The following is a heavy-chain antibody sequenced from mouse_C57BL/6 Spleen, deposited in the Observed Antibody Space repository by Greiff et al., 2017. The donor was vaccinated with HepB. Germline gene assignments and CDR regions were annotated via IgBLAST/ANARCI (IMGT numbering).Heavy chain of an antibody. D-gene: IGHD1-1*01. Sequence: VQLQQSGAELVKPGASVKISCKASGYAFSSYWMNWVKQRPGQGLEWIGQIYPGDGDTNSNGKLKGKATLTADKSSSTAYMQLSSLTSEDSAVYFCARGGSKLRAMDYWGQGTSVTVSS. CDR3: ARGGSKLRAMDY. V-gene: IGHV1-80*01. J-gene: IGHJ4*01. CDR2: IYPGDGDT. CDR1: GYAFSSYW.